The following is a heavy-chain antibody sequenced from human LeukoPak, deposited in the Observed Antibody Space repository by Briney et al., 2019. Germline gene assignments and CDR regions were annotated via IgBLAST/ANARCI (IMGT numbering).Heavy chain of an antibody. CDR3: ARVAYYDSRVDY. D-gene: IGHD3-22*01. CDR2: ISFDGSNK. Sequence: GGSLRLSCAASGFTFSSYALHWVRQTPAKGLEWVALISFDGSNKNYADSVKGRFTISRDNSKNTLYLQMNSLRPEDTAVYYCARVAYYDSRVDYWGQGTLVTVSS. CDR1: GFTFSSYA. V-gene: IGHV3-30-3*01. J-gene: IGHJ4*02.